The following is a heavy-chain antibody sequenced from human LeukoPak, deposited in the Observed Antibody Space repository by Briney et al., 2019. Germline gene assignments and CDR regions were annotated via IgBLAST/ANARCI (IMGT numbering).Heavy chain of an antibody. CDR1: GFTFSGFW. CDR2: INSDGSEG. V-gene: IGHV3-7*03. Sequence: GGSLRLSCAVSGFTFSGFWMSWSRQAPGKGLEWVASINSDGSEGYYADVVKGRFTISRDNAKNSLYLQINSLRAEDTAVYYCARSSYSSSSSVWGQGTMVTVPS. CDR3: ARSSYSSSSSV. J-gene: IGHJ3*01. D-gene: IGHD6-6*01.